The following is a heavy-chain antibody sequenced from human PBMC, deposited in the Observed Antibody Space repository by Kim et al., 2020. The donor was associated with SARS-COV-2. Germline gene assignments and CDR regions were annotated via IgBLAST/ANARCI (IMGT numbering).Heavy chain of an antibody. V-gene: IGHV7-4-1*02. CDR2: INTNTGNP. D-gene: IGHD3-3*01. CDR1: GYTFTSYA. J-gene: IGHJ6*02. CDR3: ARDSSFTTHPLYYSYGMDV. Sequence: ASVKVSCKASGYTFTSYAMNWVRQAPGQGLEWMGWINTNTGNPTYAQGFTGRFVFSLDTSVSTAYLQISSLKAEDTAVYYCARDSSFTTHPLYYSYGMDVWGQGTTVTVSS.